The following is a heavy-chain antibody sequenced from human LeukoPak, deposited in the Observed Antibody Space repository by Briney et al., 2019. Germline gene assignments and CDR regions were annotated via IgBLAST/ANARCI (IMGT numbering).Heavy chain of an antibody. CDR1: GFTFSSYG. CDR3: AKDGLLGAINNWFDP. D-gene: IGHD1-26*01. J-gene: IGHJ5*02. V-gene: IGHV3-30*18. Sequence: GGSLRLSCAASGFTFSSYGMHWVRQAPGKGLEWVAVISYDGSNKYYADSVKGRFTISRDNSKNTLYLQMNSLRAEDTAVYYCAKDGLLGAINNWFDPWGQGTLVTVSS. CDR2: ISYDGSNK.